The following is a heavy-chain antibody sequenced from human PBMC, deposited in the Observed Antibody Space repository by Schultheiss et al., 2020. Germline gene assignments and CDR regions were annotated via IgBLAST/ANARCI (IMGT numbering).Heavy chain of an antibody. CDR3: ASTLGYCSGGSCYKVFNFDY. V-gene: IGHV4-59*01. D-gene: IGHD2-15*01. CDR1: GGSISSYY. J-gene: IGHJ4*02. CDR2: IYYSGST. Sequence: SQTLSLTCAVSGGSISSYYWSWIRQPPGKGLEWIGYIYYSGSTNYNPSLKSRVTISVDTSKNQFSLKLSSVTAADTAVYYCASTLGYCSGGSCYKVFNFDYWGQGTLVTVSS.